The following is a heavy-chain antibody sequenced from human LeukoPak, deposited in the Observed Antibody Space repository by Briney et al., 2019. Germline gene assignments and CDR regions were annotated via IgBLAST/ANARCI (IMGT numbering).Heavy chain of an antibody. CDR3: ASFRRRWLAIDY. CDR1: GGFVTSADYY. D-gene: IGHD6-19*01. Sequence: DPSETLSLTCTVSGGFVTSADYYWSWIRQPPGKGLEWIGDIYYSGSTTYNPSLKRRITISLDTSKNQFSLNLRSVTAADTAVYYCASFRRRWLAIDYWGQGTLVTVSS. J-gene: IGHJ4*02. V-gene: IGHV4-61*08. CDR2: IYYSGST.